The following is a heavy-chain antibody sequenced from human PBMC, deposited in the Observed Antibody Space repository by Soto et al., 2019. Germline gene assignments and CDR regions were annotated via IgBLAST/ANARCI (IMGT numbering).Heavy chain of an antibody. Sequence: QVELQESGPGLVKPSETLSLTCTVSGGSISSDFWTWIRQPPGKALEWVGNVYDSGRTNYNRSLRSRVTISMDTSKNQFSLNLNSVTAADTAVYHCATGTGWLPTDWGQGTLVTVSS. V-gene: IGHV4-59*01. J-gene: IGHJ4*02. D-gene: IGHD6-19*01. CDR2: VYDSGRT. CDR1: GGSISSDF. CDR3: ATGTGWLPTD.